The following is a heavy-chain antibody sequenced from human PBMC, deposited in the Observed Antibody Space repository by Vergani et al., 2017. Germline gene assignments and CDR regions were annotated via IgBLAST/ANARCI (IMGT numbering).Heavy chain of an antibody. CDR1: GFTFSSYA. V-gene: IGHV3-23*01. J-gene: IGHJ4*02. CDR2: ISGSGGST. Sequence: EVQLLESGGGLVQPGGSLRLSCAASGFTFSSYAMSWVRQAPGTGLEWVSAISGSGGSTYYADSVKGRFTISRDNSKNTLYLQMNSLRAEDTAVYYCAKDDYYDSSGYWGYWGQGTLVTVSS. D-gene: IGHD3-22*01. CDR3: AKDDYYDSSGYWGY.